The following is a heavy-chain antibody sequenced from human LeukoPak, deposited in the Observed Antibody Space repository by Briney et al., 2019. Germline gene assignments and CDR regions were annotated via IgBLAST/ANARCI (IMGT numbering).Heavy chain of an antibody. J-gene: IGHJ4*02. Sequence: SETLSLTCTVSGGSIGSGRHYWGWIRQPPGKGLEWIGTMYSSGTTYYSPSLKSRVTISVDTSNNQFSLRLNSVTAADTAIYYCARRLERRGGFDYWGQGTLVTVSS. CDR1: GGSIGSGRHY. D-gene: IGHD1-1*01. CDR2: MYSSGTT. CDR3: ARRLERRGGFDY. V-gene: IGHV4-39*01.